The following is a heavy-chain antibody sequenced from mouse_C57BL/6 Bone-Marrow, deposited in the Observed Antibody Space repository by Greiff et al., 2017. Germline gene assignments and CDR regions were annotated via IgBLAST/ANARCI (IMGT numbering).Heavy chain of an antibody. CDR3: ARCTVYAMDD. Sequence: EVMLMESGGGLVQPGGSLSLSCAASGFTFTDYYMSWVRQPPGKALEWLGFIRNKANGYTTEYSASVKGRFTISRDNSQSILYLQIHALRAEDSAAYYCARCTVYAMDDGGRGSSVTV. CDR1: GFTFTDYY. V-gene: IGHV7-3*01. CDR2: IRNKANGYTT. J-gene: IGHJ4*01.